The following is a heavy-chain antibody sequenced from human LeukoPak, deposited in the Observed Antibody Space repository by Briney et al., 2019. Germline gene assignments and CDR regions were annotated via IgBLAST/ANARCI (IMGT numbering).Heavy chain of an antibody. CDR2: IYYSGST. CDR1: GGSISSSSYY. CDR3: ARQGAATVTTTYYFDY. J-gene: IGHJ4*02. D-gene: IGHD4-17*01. V-gene: IGHV4-39*01. Sequence: PSETLFLTCTVSGGSISSSSYYWGWIRQPPGKGLEWIGSIYYSGSTYYNPSLKSRVTISVDTSKNQFSLKLSSVTAADTAVYYCARQGAATVTTTYYFDYWGQGTLATVSS.